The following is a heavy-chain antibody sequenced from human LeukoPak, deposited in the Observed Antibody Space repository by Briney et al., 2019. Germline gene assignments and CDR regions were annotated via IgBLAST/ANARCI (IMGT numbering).Heavy chain of an antibody. CDR1: GGSISRYY. J-gene: IGHJ4*02. CDR3: ASVPYYYDTSRSFWADHFFDS. V-gene: IGHV4-59*01. CDR2: LYYSGTT. Sequence: SETLSLTCTVSGGSISRYYWNWIRQPPGKGLEWIGNLYYSGTTSYNPSLKSRVTISVDTSKNQFSLKLRSVTAADTAVYYCASVPYYYDTSRSFWADHFFDSWGQGTLVPVYS. D-gene: IGHD3-22*01.